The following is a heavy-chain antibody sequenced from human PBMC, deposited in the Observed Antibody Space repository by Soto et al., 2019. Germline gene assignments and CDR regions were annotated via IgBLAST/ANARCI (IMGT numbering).Heavy chain of an antibody. CDR3: ARHPTKNGGYLDY. CDR1: GGSISSSSYY. CDR2: IYYSGST. D-gene: IGHD2-8*01. Sequence: SETLSLPCRVSGGSISSSSYYWGWIRQPPGKGLEWIGSIYYSGSTYYNPSLKSRVTISVDTSKNQSSLKLSSVTAADTPVYCCARHPTKNGGYLDYWCQEALVTVCS. J-gene: IGHJ4*02. V-gene: IGHV4-39*01.